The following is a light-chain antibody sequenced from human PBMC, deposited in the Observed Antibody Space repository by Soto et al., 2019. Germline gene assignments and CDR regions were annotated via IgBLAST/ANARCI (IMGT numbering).Light chain of an antibody. Sequence: APRLLIFGASSRATGIPDRFSGSGSGTDFTLTISGLEPEDFAVYYCQQFETSPQMMYTFGQGTKLEIK. CDR2: GAS. V-gene: IGKV3-20*01. CDR3: QQFETSPQMMYT. J-gene: IGKJ2*01.